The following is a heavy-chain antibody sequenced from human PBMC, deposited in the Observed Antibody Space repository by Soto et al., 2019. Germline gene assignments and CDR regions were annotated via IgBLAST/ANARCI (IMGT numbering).Heavy chain of an antibody. CDR1: GGSIGGVGYA. Sequence: SETLSLTCAVSGGSIGGVGYAWSWIRQPPGGGLEGIGYIYHSGTFLKSPSLKTRLTMSLDMSNNQFSLTLNSMTAADTALYEGARGQFYSGSGNFNNPVLDGWGDGIQVNVSS. V-gene: IGHV4-30-2*01. J-gene: IGHJ4*01. CDR2: IYHSGTF. D-gene: IGHD3-10*01. CDR3: ARGQFYSGSGNFNNPVLDG.